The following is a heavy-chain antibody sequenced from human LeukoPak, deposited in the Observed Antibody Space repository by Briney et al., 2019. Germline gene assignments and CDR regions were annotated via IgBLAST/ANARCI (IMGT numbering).Heavy chain of an antibody. CDR1: TLSSSSYG. CDR2: IRFDGSNK. J-gene: IGHJ4*02. V-gene: IGHV3-33*01. D-gene: IGHD3-9*01. CDR3: ARTTTYDILNGDFDY. Sequence: SRRPAWAAATLSSSSYGTDWVRHVPGKGLEWVAFIRFDGSNKYYADSVEGRFTISRDNSKNTMYLQMNSLRGEHPSVYYCARTTTYDILNGDFDYWGQGALVTVSS.